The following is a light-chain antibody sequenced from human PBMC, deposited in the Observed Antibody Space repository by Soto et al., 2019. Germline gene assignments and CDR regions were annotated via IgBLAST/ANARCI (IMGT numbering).Light chain of an antibody. CDR3: SSYSSSSTLAYV. CDR2: EVS. V-gene: IGLV2-14*01. J-gene: IGLJ1*01. Sequence: QSALTQPASVSGSPGQSITISCTGTSSDVGGYNYVSWYQQHPGKAPKLMIYEVSNRPSGVSNRFSGSKSGNTASLTISGLLAEDEADYYCSSYSSSSTLAYVFGTGTKLTVL. CDR1: SSDVGGYNY.